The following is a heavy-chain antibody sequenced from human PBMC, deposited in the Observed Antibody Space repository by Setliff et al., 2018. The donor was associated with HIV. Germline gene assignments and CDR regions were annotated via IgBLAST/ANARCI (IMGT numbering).Heavy chain of an antibody. CDR2: IYNSAST. CDR1: GFSFSNYA. D-gene: IGHD3-10*01. CDR3: ARRIDNSGSFPDKNWFDT. J-gene: IGHJ5*02. Sequence: PSETLRLSCAVAGFSFSNYAMTWIRQPPGKGLEWIGYIYNSASTSYNPSLKSRVTISVDTSKNQFSLKLSSVTAADTAVYYCARRIDNSGSFPDKNWFDTWGQGSLVTVSS. V-gene: IGHV4-4*09.